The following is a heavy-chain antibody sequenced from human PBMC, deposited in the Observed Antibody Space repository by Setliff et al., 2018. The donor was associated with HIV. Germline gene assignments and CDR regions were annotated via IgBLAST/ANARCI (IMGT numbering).Heavy chain of an antibody. J-gene: IGHJ5*02. Sequence: SETLSLTCAVSGFSISTNYYWGWIRQPPGKGLEWIGYIYYSGSTYYNPSLKSRVTISVDTSKNQFSLKLSSVTAADTAVYYCAREVHGFDPWGQGTLVTVSS. CDR3: AREVHGFDP. CDR1: GFSISTNYY. D-gene: IGHD1-1*01. V-gene: IGHV4-31*11. CDR2: IYYSGST.